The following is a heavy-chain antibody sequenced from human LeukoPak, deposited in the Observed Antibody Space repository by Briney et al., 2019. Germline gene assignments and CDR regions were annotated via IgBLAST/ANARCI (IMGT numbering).Heavy chain of an antibody. CDR1: GGSISSYY. CDR3: ARLYSSSFYRFWFDP. V-gene: IGHV4-4*09. Sequence: SETLSLTCTVSGGSISSYYWSWIRQPPGKGLEWIGYIYTSGSTNYNPSLKSRVTISVDTSKNQFSLKLVSVTAADTAVYYCARLYSSSFYRFWFDPWGQGTLVTVSS. CDR2: IYTSGST. J-gene: IGHJ5*02. D-gene: IGHD6-6*01.